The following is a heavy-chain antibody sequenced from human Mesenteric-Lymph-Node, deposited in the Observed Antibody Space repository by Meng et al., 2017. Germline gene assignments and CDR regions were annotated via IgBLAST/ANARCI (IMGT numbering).Heavy chain of an antibody. CDR1: GFTFSSYW. CDR3: ARWQFAMDV. D-gene: IGHD5-12*01. V-gene: IGHV3-7*01. J-gene: IGHJ6*02. Sequence: GESLKISCAASGFTFSSYWMSWVRQAPGKGLEWVANIKQDGSEKYYVDSVKGRFTISRDNAKNSLYLQMNSLKAEDTALYYCARWQFAMDVCGQGTTVTVSS. CDR2: IKQDGSEK.